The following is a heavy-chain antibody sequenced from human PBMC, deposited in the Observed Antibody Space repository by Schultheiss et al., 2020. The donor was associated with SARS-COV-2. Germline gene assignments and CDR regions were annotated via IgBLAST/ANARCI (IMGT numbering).Heavy chain of an antibody. CDR2: ISSSSSYI. CDR3: ARDQRRRYCSGGSCYIVASYGMDV. J-gene: IGHJ6*02. V-gene: IGHV3-21*04. CDR1: GFTFSSYS. D-gene: IGHD2-15*01. Sequence: GGSLRLSCAASGFTFSSYSMNWVRQAPGKGLEWVSSISSSSSYIYYADSVKGRFTISRDNAKNSLYLQMNSLRAEDTAVYYCARDQRRRYCSGGSCYIVASYGMDVWGQGTTVTVSS.